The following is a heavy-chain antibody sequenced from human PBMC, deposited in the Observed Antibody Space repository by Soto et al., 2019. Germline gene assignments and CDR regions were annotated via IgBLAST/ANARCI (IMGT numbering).Heavy chain of an antibody. CDR3: ARVPLVVPAADNWFDP. V-gene: IGHV1-18*01. Sequence: QVQLVQSGAAVKKPGASVKVSCKASGYTFTSYGISWVRQAPGQGLEWMGWISAYNGNTNYAQKLQGRVTMTTDTSTSTAYMELRSLRSDDTAVYYCARVPLVVPAADNWFDPWGQGTLVTVSS. D-gene: IGHD2-2*01. CDR1: GYTFTSYG. J-gene: IGHJ5*02. CDR2: ISAYNGNT.